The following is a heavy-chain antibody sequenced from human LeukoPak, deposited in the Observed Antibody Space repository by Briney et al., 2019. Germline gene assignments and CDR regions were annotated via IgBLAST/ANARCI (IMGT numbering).Heavy chain of an antibody. CDR2: ISSSSSSI. CDR3: AREVRGVIMYYYYYMDV. CDR1: GFTFSSYE. Sequence: PGGSLRLSCAASGFTFSSYEMNWVRQAPGKGLEWVSYISSSSSSIYYADSVKGRFTISRDNAKNSLYLQMNSLRAEDTAVYYCAREVRGVIMYYYYYMDVWGKGTTVTVSS. V-gene: IGHV3-48*03. D-gene: IGHD3-10*01. J-gene: IGHJ6*03.